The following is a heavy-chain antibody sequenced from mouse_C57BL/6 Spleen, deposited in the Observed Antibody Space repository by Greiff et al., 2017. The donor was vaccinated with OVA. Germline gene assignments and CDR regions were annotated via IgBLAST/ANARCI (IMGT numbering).Heavy chain of an antibody. V-gene: IGHV2-6-1*01. J-gene: IGHJ2*01. CDR2: IWSDGST. D-gene: IGHD1-1*01. CDR1: GFSFTSYG. Sequence: VHLVESGPGLVAPSQSLSITCTVSGFSFTSYGVHWVRQPPGKGLEWLVVIWSDGSTTYNSALKSRLSISKDNSKSQVFLKMNSLQTDDTAMYYCARHGDYYGSRRYFDYWGQGTTLTVSS. CDR3: ARHGDYYGSRRYFDY.